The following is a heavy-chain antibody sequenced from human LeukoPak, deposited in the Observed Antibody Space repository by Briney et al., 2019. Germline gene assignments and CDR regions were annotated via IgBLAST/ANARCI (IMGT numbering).Heavy chain of an antibody. Sequence: SETLSLTCTVSGVSISSSNSYWGWIRQPPGKGLEWIGSIYYSGNTYYNASLKSQVSISIDTSKNQFSLRLASVTAADTAVYYCARQTGSGLFILPGGQGTLVTVSS. J-gene: IGHJ4*02. V-gene: IGHV4-39*01. CDR2: IYYSGNT. CDR3: ARQTGSGLFILP. D-gene: IGHD3/OR15-3a*01. CDR1: GVSISSSNSY.